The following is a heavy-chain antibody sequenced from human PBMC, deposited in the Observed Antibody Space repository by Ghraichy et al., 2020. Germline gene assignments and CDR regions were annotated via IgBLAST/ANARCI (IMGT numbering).Heavy chain of an antibody. V-gene: IGHV3-66*01. D-gene: IGHD4-17*01. CDR2: IYSGGST. Sequence: GGSLRLSCATTTSVFTVSTNHMSWVRQAPGKGLEWVSGIYSGGSTYYADSVKGRFTISRDNSKNTLYLQMNSLRVEDTAAYYCARDRVWVTTPGGFDIWGQGIVVTVSP. CDR1: VFTVSTNH. CDR3: ARDRVWVTTPGGFDI. J-gene: IGHJ3*02.